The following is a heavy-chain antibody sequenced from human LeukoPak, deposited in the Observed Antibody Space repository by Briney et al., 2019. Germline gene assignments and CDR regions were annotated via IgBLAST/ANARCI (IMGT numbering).Heavy chain of an antibody. CDR3: ARARSGYYYGSGSYYTYFDY. V-gene: IGHV3-11*01. Sequence: GGSLRLSCAVSGFTFSDYYMSWIRQAPGKGLEWVSYISSSGSTIYYADSVKGRFTISRDNAKNSLYLQMNSLRAEDTAVYYCARARSGYYYGSGSYYTYFDYWGQGTLVTVSS. D-gene: IGHD3-10*01. CDR2: ISSSGSTI. CDR1: GFTFSDYY. J-gene: IGHJ4*02.